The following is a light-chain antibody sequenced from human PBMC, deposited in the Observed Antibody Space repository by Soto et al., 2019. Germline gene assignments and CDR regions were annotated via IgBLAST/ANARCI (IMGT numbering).Light chain of an antibody. CDR2: EAS. J-gene: IGKJ2*01. V-gene: IGKV1-5*01. CDR3: HQYYDVWR. CDR1: RSISRW. Sequence: ADVGGRRTINFRASRSISRWVAWYQEKPGKAPKLLIYEASNLETGVPSRFSGSGSVTDFTMSISILLLYESATCYCHQYYDVWRFGEGTKVDI.